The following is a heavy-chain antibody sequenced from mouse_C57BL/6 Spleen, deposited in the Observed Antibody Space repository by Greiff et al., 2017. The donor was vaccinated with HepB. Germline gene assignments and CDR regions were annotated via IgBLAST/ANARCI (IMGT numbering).Heavy chain of an antibody. V-gene: IGHV1-61*01. J-gene: IGHJ4*01. CDR2: IYPSDSET. CDR1: GYTFTSYW. Sequence: VQLQQPGAELVRPGSSVKLSCKASGYTFTSYWMDWVKQRPGQGLEWIGNIYPSDSETHYNQKFKDKATLTVDKSSSTAYMQLSSLTSEDSAVYYCARTEYDPYAMDYWGQGTSVTVSS. CDR3: ARTEYDPYAMDY. D-gene: IGHD2-10*02.